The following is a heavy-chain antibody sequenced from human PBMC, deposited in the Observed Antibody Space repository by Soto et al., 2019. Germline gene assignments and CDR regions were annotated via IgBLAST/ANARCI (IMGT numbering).Heavy chain of an antibody. Sequence: QVPLVQSGPEVKMPGASVKVSCKTSGYTFSNFGIAWVRQAPGQGLEWMGWISGYNGDTSYAPKFQGRVTMTTDRFTSTGYMELRSLRSDDTAVYYCARVPYSTGWYFAFNIWGQGTMVTVSS. CDR2: ISGYNGDT. V-gene: IGHV1-18*01. D-gene: IGHD6-19*01. J-gene: IGHJ3*02. CDR1: GYTFSNFG. CDR3: ARVPYSTGWYFAFNI.